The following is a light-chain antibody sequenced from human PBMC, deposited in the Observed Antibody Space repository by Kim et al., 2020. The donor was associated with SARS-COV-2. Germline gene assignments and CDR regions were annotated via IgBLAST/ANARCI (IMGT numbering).Light chain of an antibody. V-gene: IGLV6-57*01. CDR3: QSYDSSNWV. CDR2: EDN. CDR1: SGRIASNY. J-gene: IGLJ3*02. Sequence: GKTVTISCTRSSGRIASNYVQWYQQRPGSSPTTVIYEDNQRPSGVPDRFSGSIDSSSNSASLTISGLKTEDEADYYCQSYDSSNWVFGGGTQLTVL.